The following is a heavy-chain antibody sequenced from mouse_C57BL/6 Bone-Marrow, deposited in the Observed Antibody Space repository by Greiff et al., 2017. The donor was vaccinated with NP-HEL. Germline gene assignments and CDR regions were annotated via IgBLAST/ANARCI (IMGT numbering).Heavy chain of an antibody. D-gene: IGHD1-1*01. CDR3: ATTVVATRYAMDY. Sequence: QVQLQQSGAELARPGASVKLSCKASGYTFTSYGISWVKQRTGQGLEWIGEIYPRSGNTYYNEKFKGKATLTADKSSSTAYMELRSLTSEDSAVYFCATTVVATRYAMDYWGQGTSVTVSS. CDR2: IYPRSGNT. V-gene: IGHV1-81*01. J-gene: IGHJ4*01. CDR1: GYTFTSYG.